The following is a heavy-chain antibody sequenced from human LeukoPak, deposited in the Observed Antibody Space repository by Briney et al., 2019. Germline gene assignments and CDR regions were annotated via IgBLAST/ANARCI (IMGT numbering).Heavy chain of an antibody. D-gene: IGHD3-22*01. J-gene: IGHJ4*02. V-gene: IGHV4-4*07. CDR3: ARARVADYYDSSGYYYIFDY. CDR2: IYTSGST. Sequence: SETLSLTCTVSGGSISSYYWSWIRQPAGKGLEWIGRIYTSGSTNYSPSLKSRVTMSVDTSKNQFSLKLSSVTAADTAVYYCARARVADYYDSSGYYYIFDYWGQGTLVTVSS. CDR1: GGSISSYY.